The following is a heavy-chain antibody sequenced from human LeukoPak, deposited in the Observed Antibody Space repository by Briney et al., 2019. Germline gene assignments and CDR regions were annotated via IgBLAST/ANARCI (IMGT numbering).Heavy chain of an antibody. CDR1: GFSLSTSGGG. CDR2: IYWDDDK. J-gene: IGHJ4*02. V-gene: IGHV2-5*02. D-gene: IGHD1-26*01. CDR3: ARNSGSYLAYYFDY. Sequence: KESGPTLLKPTQTLTLTCTFSGFSLSTSGGGVGWIRQPPGKALEWLALIYWDDDKRYSPSLKSRLTITKDTSKNQVVLTMTNMDPVDTATYYCARNSGSYLAYYFDYWGQGTLVTVSS.